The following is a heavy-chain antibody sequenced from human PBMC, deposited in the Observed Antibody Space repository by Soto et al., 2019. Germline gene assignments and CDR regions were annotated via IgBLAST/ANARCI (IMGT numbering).Heavy chain of an antibody. Sequence: QVQLVQSGAEVKKPGASVKDSCKASGYTFPRYGISWVRQAPGQALEWMGWFSAYNGNTNYAHKLQGRVAMTTDTPTSTAYMELRSLRSDDTAVYYCARGAYSISWNWFDPWGQGTLVTVSS. V-gene: IGHV1-18*01. CDR2: FSAYNGNT. D-gene: IGHD6-13*01. J-gene: IGHJ5*02. CDR3: ARGAYSISWNWFDP. CDR1: GYTFPRYG.